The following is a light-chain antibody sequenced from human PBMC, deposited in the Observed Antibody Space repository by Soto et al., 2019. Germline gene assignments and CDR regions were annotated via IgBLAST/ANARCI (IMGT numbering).Light chain of an antibody. Sequence: EIVLTQSPGTLSLSPGERATLSCRASQGLNSYLAWYQQRPGQPPRLLIYGASTRATGIPDRFSGSGSGTDFTLTISRLKPEDFAVYYCQQYGGSPLVTFGQGTRLEIK. CDR1: QGLNSY. J-gene: IGKJ2*01. CDR2: GAS. V-gene: IGKV3-20*01. CDR3: QQYGGSPLVT.